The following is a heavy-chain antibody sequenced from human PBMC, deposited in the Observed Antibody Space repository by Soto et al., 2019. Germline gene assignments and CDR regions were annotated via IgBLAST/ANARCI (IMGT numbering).Heavy chain of an antibody. V-gene: IGHV3-23*01. Sequence: PGGSLRLSCAASGFTFSSYAMSWVRQAPGKGLEWVSAISGSGGSTYYADSVKGRFTIFRDNSKNTLYLQMNSLRAEDTAVYYCAKDTIFGVVIPLYYYYGMDVWGQGTTVTVSS. CDR1: GFTFSSYA. J-gene: IGHJ6*02. D-gene: IGHD3-3*01. CDR2: ISGSGGST. CDR3: AKDTIFGVVIPLYYYYGMDV.